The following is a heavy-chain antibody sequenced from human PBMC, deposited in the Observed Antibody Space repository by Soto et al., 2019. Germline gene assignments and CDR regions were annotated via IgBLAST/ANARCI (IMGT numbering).Heavy chain of an antibody. J-gene: IGHJ6*03. Sequence: QVQLQESGPGLVKPSETLSLTCTVSGGSISSYYWSWIRQPPGKGLEWIGYIYYSGSTNYNPSLKSRVTISVDTSKNQFSLKLSSVTAADTAVYYCAVGGGYHYYYYYMDVWGKGTTVTASS. D-gene: IGHD5-12*01. CDR2: IYYSGST. CDR1: GGSISSYY. V-gene: IGHV4-59*01. CDR3: AVGGGYHYYYYYMDV.